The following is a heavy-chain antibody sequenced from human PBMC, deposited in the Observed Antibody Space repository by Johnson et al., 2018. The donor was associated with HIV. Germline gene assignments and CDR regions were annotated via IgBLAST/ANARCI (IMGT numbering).Heavy chain of an antibody. D-gene: IGHD6-19*01. J-gene: IGHJ3*02. CDR2: IAHDGSIK. CDR3: AKDDKVGVWYSDAFDI. CDR1: GFTFSNYG. Sequence: QVQLVESGGGVVHPGGSLRLSCEASGFTFSNYGMHWVRQAPGKGLEWVAFIAHDGSIKQYADSVKGRFTMSRDNSKNSLYVQMNSLRPEETAFYYCAKDDKVGVWYSDAFDIWGQGTMVTVSS. V-gene: IGHV3-30*02.